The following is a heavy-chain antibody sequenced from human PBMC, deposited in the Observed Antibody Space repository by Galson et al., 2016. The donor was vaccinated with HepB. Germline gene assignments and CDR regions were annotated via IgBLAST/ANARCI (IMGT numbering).Heavy chain of an antibody. D-gene: IGHD2-15*01. CDR2: ITGSSDST. CDR3: AKGGQIFDP. Sequence: SLRLSCAASGFTFRNYVMSWVRQAPGKGLEWVSSITGSSDSTYYADSVKGRFTISRDNSKKTLYLQMKSLRVEDTAVYYCAKGGQIFDPWGQGTLVSVSS. J-gene: IGHJ5*02. CDR1: GFTFRNYV. V-gene: IGHV3-23*01.